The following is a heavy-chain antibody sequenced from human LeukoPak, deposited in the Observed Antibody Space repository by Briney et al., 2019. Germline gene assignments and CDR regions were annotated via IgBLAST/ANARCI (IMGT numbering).Heavy chain of an antibody. CDR3: AKRIQSAMATGY. V-gene: IGHV3-23*01. Sequence: GSLRLSCAASGFTFSSYWMSWVRQAPGKGLEWVSDISGSGGSTYYADSVKGRFTISRDNSKNTLYLQMNSLRAEDTAVYYCAKRIQSAMATGYWGQGTLVTVSS. J-gene: IGHJ4*02. CDR2: ISGSGGST. CDR1: GFTFSSYW. D-gene: IGHD5-18*01.